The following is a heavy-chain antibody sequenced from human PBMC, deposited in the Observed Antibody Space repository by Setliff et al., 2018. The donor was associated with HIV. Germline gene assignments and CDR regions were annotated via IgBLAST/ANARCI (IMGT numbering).Heavy chain of an antibody. V-gene: IGHV2-5*01. CDR3: AHTTSFDFWTPGPMDV. CDR2: IYWNDDK. J-gene: IGHJ6*03. Sequence: SGPTLVNPTQSLTLTCAFSGFSVSTSGVGVGWIRQPPGKAPEWLALIYWNDDKRYSPSLKSRLTIRKDASKNQVVLTMTKMDPVDTGTYYCAHTTSFDFWTPGPMDVWGKGTTVTVSS. D-gene: IGHD3-3*01. CDR1: GFSVSTSGVG.